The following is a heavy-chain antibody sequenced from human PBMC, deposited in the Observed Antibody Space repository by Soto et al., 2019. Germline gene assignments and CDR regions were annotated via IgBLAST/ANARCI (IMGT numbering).Heavy chain of an antibody. V-gene: IGHV3-13*05. CDR1: GFTFRNYD. Sequence: EVQLVESGGGLVQPGGSLRLSCEASGFTFRNYDMHWVRQGTGKGLEWVSGISAAGDPDYADSVEGRFTISSENAQNSFFLQMNSLRVGDTAVYYCARTDRDFYVLDVWGQGNTVIVSS. CDR2: ISAAGDP. J-gene: IGHJ6*02. CDR3: ARTDRDFYVLDV.